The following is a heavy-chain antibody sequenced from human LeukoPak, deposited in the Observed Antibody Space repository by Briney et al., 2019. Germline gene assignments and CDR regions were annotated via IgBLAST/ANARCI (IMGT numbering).Heavy chain of an antibody. Sequence: SETLSLTCSVYGGSINSGSYYWGWIRQPPEKGLEWIGTIYYSGNTYYNSSLKSRVTISVDTSKNQLSLKLNSVAAADTAVYYCAGLSSYDILTGYYRPYYFHYWGQGTLVTVSS. CDR3: AGLSSYDILTGYYRPYYFHY. V-gene: IGHV4-39*01. D-gene: IGHD3-9*01. CDR1: GGSINSGSYY. CDR2: IYYSGNT. J-gene: IGHJ4*02.